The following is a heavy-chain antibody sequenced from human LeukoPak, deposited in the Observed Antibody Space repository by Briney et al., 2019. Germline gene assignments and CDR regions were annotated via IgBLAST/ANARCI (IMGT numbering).Heavy chain of an antibody. CDR1: GYTFIRYG. CDR3: ARDGADSSKDSYYYYGMDV. J-gene: IGHJ6*02. V-gene: IGHV1-18*01. Sequence: ASVKVSFKASGYTFIRYGISWVRQAPGQGLEWMGWISAYNGNTHYAQKLQGRVTMTTDTSTSTAYMELRSLRSDDTAVYYCARDGADSSKDSYYYYGMDVWGQGTTVTVSS. D-gene: IGHD6-13*01. CDR2: ISAYNGNT.